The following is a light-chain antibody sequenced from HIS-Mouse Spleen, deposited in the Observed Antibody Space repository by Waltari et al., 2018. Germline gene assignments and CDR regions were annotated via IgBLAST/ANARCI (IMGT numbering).Light chain of an antibody. J-gene: IGLJ1*01. Sequence: QSALTQPASVSGSPGQSITISCTGTSSDVGGYHYVSWYQQHPGKAPKLMIYEVSHRPSGVSNRFSGSKSGNTASLTISGLQAEDEADYYCSSYTSSSTYVFGTGTKVTVL. CDR1: SSDVGGYHY. CDR2: EVS. V-gene: IGLV2-14*01. CDR3: SSYTSSSTYV.